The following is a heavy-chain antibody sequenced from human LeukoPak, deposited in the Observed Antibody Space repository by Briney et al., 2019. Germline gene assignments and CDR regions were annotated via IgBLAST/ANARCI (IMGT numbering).Heavy chain of an antibody. CDR3: ARDRQQLVFPYYYYGMDV. J-gene: IGHJ6*02. Sequence: TSQTLSLTCTVSGGSISSGGYYWSWIRQHPGKGLEWIGYIYYSGSTYYNPSLKSRVTISVDTSKNQFSLKLSSVTAADTAVYYCARDRQQLVFPYYYYGMDVWGQGTTVTVSS. CDR1: GGSISSGGYY. V-gene: IGHV4-31*03. D-gene: IGHD6-13*01. CDR2: IYYSGST.